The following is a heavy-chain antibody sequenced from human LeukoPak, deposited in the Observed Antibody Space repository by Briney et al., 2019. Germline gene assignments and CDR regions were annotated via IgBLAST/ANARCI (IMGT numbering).Heavy chain of an antibody. V-gene: IGHV3-23*01. CDR3: AKDNPRITMVRGVQNWFDP. Sequence: PGGSLRLSCAASGFTFSSYAMSWVRQAPGKGLEWVSAISGSGGSTYYADSVKGRFTISRDNSKNTLYLQMNSLRAEDTAVYYCAKDNPRITMVRGVQNWFDPWGQGTLVTVSS. CDR2: ISGSGGST. D-gene: IGHD3-10*01. J-gene: IGHJ5*02. CDR1: GFTFSSYA.